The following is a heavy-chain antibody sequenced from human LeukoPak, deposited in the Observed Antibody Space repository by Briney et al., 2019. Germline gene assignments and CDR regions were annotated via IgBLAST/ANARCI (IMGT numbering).Heavy chain of an antibody. CDR3: ARDRSVVDYGMDV. Sequence: ASVKVSCKASGYIFTSYGISWVRQAPGQGLEWLGWISAYNGNTNYAQKLQGRVTMTTDTSTSTAYMELRSLRSDDTAVYYCARDRSVVDYGMDVWGQGTTVTVSS. CDR1: GYIFTSYG. D-gene: IGHD2-2*01. V-gene: IGHV1-18*01. J-gene: IGHJ6*02. CDR2: ISAYNGNT.